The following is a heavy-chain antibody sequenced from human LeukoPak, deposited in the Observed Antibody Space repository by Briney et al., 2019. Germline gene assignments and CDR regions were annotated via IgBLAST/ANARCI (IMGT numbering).Heavy chain of an antibody. D-gene: IGHD3-22*01. CDR2: INHGGGT. J-gene: IGHJ4*02. Sequence: PSETLSLTCAVYGGSFSDYYWNWIRKPPGKGLEWIGEINHGGGTKYNPSLKSRATISVDTSKKQFSLKLSSVTAADTAVCYCARSLNYYDSRGYSFDYWGQGTLVTVSS. V-gene: IGHV4-34*01. CDR3: ARSLNYYDSRGYSFDY. CDR1: GGSFSDYY.